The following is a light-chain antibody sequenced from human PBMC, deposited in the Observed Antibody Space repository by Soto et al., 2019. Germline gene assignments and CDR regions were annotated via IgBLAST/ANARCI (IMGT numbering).Light chain of an antibody. V-gene: IGLV2-14*03. CDR3: RSYPRGRVV. Sequence: QSVLTQPASVSGSPGQSITISCTGTTSDVGGYNFVSWYQHHPGKAPKLMIYNAFDRPSGVSNRFSGSKSGNTASLTISGLQAEDEAHYYCRSYPRGRVVFGGGTKLTVL. CDR2: NAF. J-gene: IGLJ2*01. CDR1: TSDVGGYNF.